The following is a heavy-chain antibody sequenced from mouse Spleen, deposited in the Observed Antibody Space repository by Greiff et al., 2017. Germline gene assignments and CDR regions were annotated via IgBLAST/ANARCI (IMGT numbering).Heavy chain of an antibody. J-gene: IGHJ4*01. Sequence: VQLQQPGAELVMPGASVKLSCKASGYTFTSYWMHWVKQRPGQGLEWIGEIDPSDSYTNYNQKFKGKATLTVDKSSSTAYMQLSSLTSEDSAVYYCARRGDYVAMDYWGQGTSVTVSS. D-gene: IGHD2-13*01. CDR1: GYTFTSYW. CDR2: IDPSDSYT. V-gene: IGHV1-69*01. CDR3: ARRGDYVAMDY.